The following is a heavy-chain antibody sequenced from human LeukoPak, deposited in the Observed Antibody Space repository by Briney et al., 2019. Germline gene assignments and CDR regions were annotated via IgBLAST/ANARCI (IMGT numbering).Heavy chain of an antibody. CDR2: IIPIFGTA. CDR3: ARGGLWVDIVGASAPFGY. Sequence: GASVKVSCKASGGTFSSYAISWVRQAPGQGLEWMGGIIPIFGTANYAQKFQGRVTITTDESTSTAYMELSSLRSEDTAVYYCARGGLWVDIVGASAPFGYWGQGTLVTVSS. J-gene: IGHJ4*02. CDR1: GGTFSSYA. D-gene: IGHD1-26*01. V-gene: IGHV1-69*05.